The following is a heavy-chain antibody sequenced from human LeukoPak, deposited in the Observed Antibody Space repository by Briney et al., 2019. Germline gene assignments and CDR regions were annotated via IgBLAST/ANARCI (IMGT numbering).Heavy chain of an antibody. CDR3: VLGIAAADY. D-gene: IGHD6-13*01. CDR1: GFTFSSYW. Sequence: PGGSLRLSCAASGFTFSSYWMHWVRQAPGKGLVWVSRINSDGSSTSYADSVKGRFTISRDKAKNTLYLQMNSLRADDTAVYYCVLGIAAADYWGQGTLVTVSS. CDR2: INSDGSST. V-gene: IGHV3-74*01. J-gene: IGHJ4*02.